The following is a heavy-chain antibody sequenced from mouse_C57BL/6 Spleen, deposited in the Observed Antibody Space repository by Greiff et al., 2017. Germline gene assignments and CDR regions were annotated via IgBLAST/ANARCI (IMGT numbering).Heavy chain of an antibody. CDR2: ISDGGSYT. Sequence: EVKVEESGGGLVKPGGSLKLSCAASGFTFSSYAMSWVRQTPEKRLEWVATISDGGSYTYYPDNVKGRFTISRDNAKNNLYLQMSHLKSEDTAMYYCARDLDGYYFYAMDYWGQGTSVTVSS. J-gene: IGHJ4*01. V-gene: IGHV5-4*01. CDR3: ARDLDGYYFYAMDY. CDR1: GFTFSSYA. D-gene: IGHD2-3*01.